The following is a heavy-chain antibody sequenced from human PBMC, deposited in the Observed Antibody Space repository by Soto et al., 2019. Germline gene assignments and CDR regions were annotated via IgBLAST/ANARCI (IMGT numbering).Heavy chain of an antibody. CDR1: GGSVSSGSYY. J-gene: IGHJ5*02. D-gene: IGHD6-13*01. V-gene: IGHV4-61*01. Sequence: PSETLSLTCTVSGGSVSSGSYYWSWIRQPPGKGLEWIGYIHYSGSTNYNPSLKSRVTISVDTSKNQFSLKLSSVTAADTAVYYCARGRVSMRQQLVLNWFDPWGQGTLVTVSS. CDR3: ARGRVSMRQQLVLNWFDP. CDR2: IHYSGST.